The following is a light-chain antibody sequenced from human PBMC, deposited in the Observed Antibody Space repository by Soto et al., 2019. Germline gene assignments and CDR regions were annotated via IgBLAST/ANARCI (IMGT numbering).Light chain of an antibody. CDR2: GAS. Sequence: LTQSPDTVSLSPGERATLSCRASQTLSSNYLAWCQQRPGQAPRLLIYGASTRAAGIPDRFSGSGSGTDFTLTISRLEPEDFAVYYCQQYGSSPWTFGQGTKV. CDR1: QTLSSNY. CDR3: QQYGSSPWT. J-gene: IGKJ1*01. V-gene: IGKV3-20*01.